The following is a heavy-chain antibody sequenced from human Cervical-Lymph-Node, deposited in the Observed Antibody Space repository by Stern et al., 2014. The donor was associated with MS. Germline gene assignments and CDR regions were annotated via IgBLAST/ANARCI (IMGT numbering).Heavy chain of an antibody. D-gene: IGHD3-16*01. CDR3: ARSGGSF. V-gene: IGHV1-18*01. J-gene: IGHJ4*02. CDR1: GYTFTNYG. CDR2: ISTNNVNP. Sequence: QVQLVQSGPEVKKPGASVKVSCKASGYTFTNYGINWVRLAPGQGLGLMGWISTNNVNPHYAQNIQGRVTMTTDTSTTTAYMELRSLRSDDTAVYYCARSGGSFWGRGTLVTVSS.